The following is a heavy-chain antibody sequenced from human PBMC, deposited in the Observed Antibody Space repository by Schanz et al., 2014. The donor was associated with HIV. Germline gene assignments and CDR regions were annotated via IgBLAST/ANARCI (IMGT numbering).Heavy chain of an antibody. CDR1: GGSFDSYD. J-gene: IGHJ4*02. CDR3: ARGRSGYCSGGSCPYGRYYFDY. D-gene: IGHD2-15*01. V-gene: IGHV1-2*02. Sequence: QVQLVQSGAELKKPGASVKVSCKASGGSFDSYDISWVRQAPGQGLEWMGWINPNSGGTNYAQKFQGRVTMTRDTSISTAYMELSRLRSDDTAVYYCARGRSGYCSGGSCPYGRYYFDYWGQGTLVTVSS. CDR2: INPNSGGT.